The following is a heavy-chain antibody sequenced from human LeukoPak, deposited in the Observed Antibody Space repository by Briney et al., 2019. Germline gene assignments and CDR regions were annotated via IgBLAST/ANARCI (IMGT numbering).Heavy chain of an antibody. CDR1: GFTFSSYW. CDR3: ASLTYYDFWSGWTYYYYYMDV. V-gene: IGHV3-7*01. D-gene: IGHD3-3*01. CDR2: IKQDGSEK. J-gene: IGHJ6*03. Sequence: GGSLRPSCAASGFTFSSYWMSWVRQAPGKGLEWVANIKQDGSEKYYVDSVKGRSTISRDNAKNSLYLQMNSLRAEDTAVYYCASLTYYDFWSGWTYYYYYMDVWGKGTTVTVSS.